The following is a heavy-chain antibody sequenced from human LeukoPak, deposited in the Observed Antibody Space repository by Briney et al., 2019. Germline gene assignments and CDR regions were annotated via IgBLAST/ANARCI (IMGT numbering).Heavy chain of an antibody. V-gene: IGHV3-74*01. D-gene: IGHD1-26*01. CDR1: GFTFSSYA. CDR3: TRSGRGGAFDI. Sequence: GGSLRLSCAASGFTFSSYAMHWVRQAPGKGPVWVSRIRTDGSITDYADSVKGRFTISRDNAKNTLYLQMNSLRVDDTAVYYCTRSGRGGAFDIWGQGTTVTVSS. CDR2: IRTDGSIT. J-gene: IGHJ3*02.